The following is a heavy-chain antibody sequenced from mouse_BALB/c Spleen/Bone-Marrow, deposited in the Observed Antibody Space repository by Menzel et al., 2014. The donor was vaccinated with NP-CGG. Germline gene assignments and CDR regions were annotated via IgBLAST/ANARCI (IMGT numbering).Heavy chain of an antibody. CDR3: AILGHYGYHVN. J-gene: IGHJ2*01. D-gene: IGHD1-2*01. CDR2: INPGSSTI. Sequence: EVQVVESGGGLVQPGGSLNLACVASGFDFGGYWMSWARLAPGKGLEWIGEINPGSSTINYSPSLKDKFIISRDNAKNTLCLHMSKVRSEDTALYYCAILGHYGYHVNWGQGTTLTVSS. V-gene: IGHV4-2*02. CDR1: GFDFGGYW.